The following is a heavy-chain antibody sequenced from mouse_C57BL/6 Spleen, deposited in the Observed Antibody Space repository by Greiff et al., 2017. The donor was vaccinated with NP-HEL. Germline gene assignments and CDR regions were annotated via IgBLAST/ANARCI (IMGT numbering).Heavy chain of an antibody. CDR3: ARNEDYYGSSYENYAMDY. V-gene: IGHV2-9-1*01. CDR2: IWTGGGT. CDR1: GFSLTSYA. Sequence: QVQLQQSGPGLVAPSQSLSITCTVSGFSLTSYAISWVRQPPGKGLEWLGVIWTGGGTNYNSALKSRLSISKDNSKSQVFLKMNSLQTDDTARYYCARNEDYYGSSYENYAMDYWGQGTSVTVSS. D-gene: IGHD1-1*01. J-gene: IGHJ4*01.